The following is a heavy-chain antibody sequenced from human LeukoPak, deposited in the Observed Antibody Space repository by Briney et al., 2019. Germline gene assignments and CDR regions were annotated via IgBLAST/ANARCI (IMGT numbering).Heavy chain of an antibody. Sequence: SETLSLTCTVSGGSISSSSYYWGWIRQPPGKGLEWIGSIYYSGSTYYNPSLKSRVTISVDTSKNQFSLKLSSVTAADTAVYYCARKRSRALVDWGQGTLVTVSS. CDR2: IYYSGST. V-gene: IGHV4-39*07. CDR1: GGSISSSSYY. CDR3: ARKRSRALVD. D-gene: IGHD1-26*01. J-gene: IGHJ4*02.